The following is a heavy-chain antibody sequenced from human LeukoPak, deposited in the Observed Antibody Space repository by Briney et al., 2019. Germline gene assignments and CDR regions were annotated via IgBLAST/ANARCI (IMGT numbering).Heavy chain of an antibody. CDR2: IYYSGST. CDR3: ARSPQPHYDILTGYGSVRFDP. Sequence: KSSETLSLTCTVSGGSISSYYWSWIRQPPGKGLEWIGYIYYSGSTNYNPSLKSRVTMSVDTSKNQFSLKLSSVTAADTAVYYCARSPQPHYDILTGYGSVRFDPWGQGTLVTVSS. J-gene: IGHJ5*02. V-gene: IGHV4-59*12. CDR1: GGSISSYY. D-gene: IGHD3-9*01.